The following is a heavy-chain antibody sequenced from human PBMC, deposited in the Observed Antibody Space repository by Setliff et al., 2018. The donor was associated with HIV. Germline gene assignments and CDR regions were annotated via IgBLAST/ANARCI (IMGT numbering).Heavy chain of an antibody. CDR3: ARDQTGVAAAAFGGGSAWSDEGFDI. V-gene: IGHV1-69*13. CDR2: IIPMYNIP. Sequence: SVKVSCKTSGGTLSNYVITWVRQAPGQGLEWMGMIIPMYNIPAYAQKFQGRVTFTADESTSTAYMELSSLSSEDTAVYYCARDQTGVAAAAFGGGSAWSDEGFDIRGQGTMVTV. D-gene: IGHD6-13*01. CDR1: GGTLSNYV. J-gene: IGHJ3*02.